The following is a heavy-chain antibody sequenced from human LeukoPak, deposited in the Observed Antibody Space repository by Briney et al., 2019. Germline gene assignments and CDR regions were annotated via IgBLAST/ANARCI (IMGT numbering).Heavy chain of an antibody. Sequence: ASVKVSCKASGYTFTGYYMHWVRQAPGQGLEWMGWINPNSGGTNYAQKLQGRVTMTTDTSTSTAYMELRSLRSDDTAVYYCARSSRPHNSNYDYWGQGTLVTVSS. J-gene: IGHJ4*02. CDR3: ARSSRPHNSNYDY. D-gene: IGHD4-11*01. V-gene: IGHV1-2*02. CDR2: INPNSGGT. CDR1: GYTFTGYY.